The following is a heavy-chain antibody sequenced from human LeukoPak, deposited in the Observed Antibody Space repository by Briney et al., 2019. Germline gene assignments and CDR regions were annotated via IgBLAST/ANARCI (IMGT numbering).Heavy chain of an antibody. J-gene: IGHJ4*02. CDR1: GFTFDDYA. CDR3: AKDIDSYSSGWYGGFDY. CDR2: ISWNSGSI. V-gene: IGHV3-9*01. D-gene: IGHD6-19*01. Sequence: QPGGSLRLSCAASGFTFDDYAMHWVRHAPGKGLEWVSGISWNSGSIVYADSVKGRFTISRDNAKNSLYLQMNSLRAEDTALYYCAKDIDSYSSGWYGGFDYWGQGTLVTVSS.